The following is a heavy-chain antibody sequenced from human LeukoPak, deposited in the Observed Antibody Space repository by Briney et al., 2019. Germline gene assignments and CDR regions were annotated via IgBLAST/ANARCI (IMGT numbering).Heavy chain of an antibody. V-gene: IGHV3-23*01. J-gene: IGHJ4*02. Sequence: GGSLRLSCAASGFSFNSYVMSWVRQAPGKGLEWVSSISGSGGGTYYADSVKGRFTISRDNSKNTLFLQVNSLRAEDTAVYYCAKDLRQYGPHYYDSSGYFDYWGQGTLVTVSS. D-gene: IGHD3-22*01. CDR3: AKDLRQYGPHYYDSSGYFDY. CDR2: ISGSGGGT. CDR1: GFSFNSYV.